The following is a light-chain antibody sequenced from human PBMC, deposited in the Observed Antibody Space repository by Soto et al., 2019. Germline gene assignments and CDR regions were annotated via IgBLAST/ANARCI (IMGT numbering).Light chain of an antibody. V-gene: IGKV3-15*01. CDR3: QQYNNWPGGT. Sequence: EIVMTQSPATLSVSPGERATLSCRASQSVSSNLAWYQQKPGQAPRLLIYGASTRATGIPARFSGSGSGTESTLTISSLQSEDFAVYYCQQYNNWPGGTFGQGTKLEIK. J-gene: IGKJ2*02. CDR1: QSVSSN. CDR2: GAS.